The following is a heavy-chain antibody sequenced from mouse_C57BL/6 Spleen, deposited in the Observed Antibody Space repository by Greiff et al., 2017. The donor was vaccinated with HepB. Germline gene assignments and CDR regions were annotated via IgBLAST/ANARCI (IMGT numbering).Heavy chain of an antibody. CDR1: GYTFTSYW. J-gene: IGHJ2*01. Sequence: QVQLQQPGAELVKPGASVKLSCKASGYTFTSYWMQWVKQRPGQGLEWIGEIDPSDSYNNYNQKFKGKATLTVDTSSSTAYMQRSSLTSEDSAVYYCARGTTVVAKDYWGQGTTLTVSS. CDR2: IDPSDSYN. V-gene: IGHV1-50*01. D-gene: IGHD1-1*01. CDR3: ARGTTVVAKDY.